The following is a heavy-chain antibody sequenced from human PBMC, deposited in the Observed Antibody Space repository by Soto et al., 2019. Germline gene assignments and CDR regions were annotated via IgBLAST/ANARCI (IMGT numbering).Heavy chain of an antibody. J-gene: IGHJ5*02. Sequence: QLQLQESGPGLVKPSETLSLTCTVSGGSISSSSYYWGWIRQPPGKGLEWIGSIYYSGSTYYNPSLKRRVTISADTSKNQFSLKRTSVTAADTAVYYCARQPYCSSTSCYPFSYWFDPWGQGTLVTVSS. V-gene: IGHV4-39*01. CDR2: IYYSGST. CDR1: GGSISSSSYY. D-gene: IGHD2-2*01. CDR3: ARQPYCSSTSCYPFSYWFDP.